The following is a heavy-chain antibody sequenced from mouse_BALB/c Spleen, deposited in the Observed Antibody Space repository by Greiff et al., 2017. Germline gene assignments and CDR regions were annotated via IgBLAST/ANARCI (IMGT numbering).Heavy chain of an antibody. D-gene: IGHD1-1*01. J-gene: IGHJ4*01. V-gene: IGHV5-6-5*01. CDR2: ISSGGST. CDR3: ARRYGSSFLYAMDY. CDR1: GFTFSSYA. Sequence: EVQGVESGGGLVKPGGSLKLSCAASGFTFSSYAMSWVRQTPEKRLEWVASISSGGSTYYPDSVKGRFTISRDNARNILYLQMSSLRSEDTAMYYCARRYGSSFLYAMDYWGQGTSVTVSS.